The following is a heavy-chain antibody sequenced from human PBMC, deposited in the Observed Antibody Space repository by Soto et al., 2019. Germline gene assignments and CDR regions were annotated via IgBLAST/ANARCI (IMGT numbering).Heavy chain of an antibody. D-gene: IGHD3-22*01. J-gene: IGHJ1*01. V-gene: IGHV3-23*01. CDR3: ANYYYDSSGYYFYPEYFQH. Sequence: GGSLRLSCAASGFTFSSYTMSWVRQAPGKGLEWVSAISGSGGSTYYADSVKGRFTISRDNSKNTLYLQMNSLRAEDTAVYYCANYYYDSSGYYFYPEYFQHWGQGTLVTVSS. CDR2: ISGSGGST. CDR1: GFTFSSYT.